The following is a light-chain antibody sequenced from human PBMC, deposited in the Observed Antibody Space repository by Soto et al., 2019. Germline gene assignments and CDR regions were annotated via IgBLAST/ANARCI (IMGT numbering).Light chain of an antibody. J-gene: IGKJ1*01. Sequence: EIVMTQSPAILSVSPGERATLSCRASQSLNSNLAWYQQKPGPAPRLLIYGASTRATGIPARFSGSGSGTDFTITISSLQSEDFAIYFCQQYNRWPRTFGQGTKVEIK. V-gene: IGKV3-15*01. CDR2: GAS. CDR1: QSLNSN. CDR3: QQYNRWPRT.